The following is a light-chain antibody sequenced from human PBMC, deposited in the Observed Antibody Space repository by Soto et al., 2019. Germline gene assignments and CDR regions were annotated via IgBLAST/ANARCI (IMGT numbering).Light chain of an antibody. CDR2: LDSDGSH. CDR1: SGHSSYA. CDR3: QTWCTGIHVV. J-gene: IGLJ2*01. Sequence: QPVLTQSPSASASLGASVKLTCTLSSGHSSYAIAWHQQQPEKGPRYLMKLDSDGSHTKGDAIPDRFSGSSSGAERYLTLASLQSEDEADYYCQTWCTGIHVVFGGGTKLTVL. V-gene: IGLV4-69*01.